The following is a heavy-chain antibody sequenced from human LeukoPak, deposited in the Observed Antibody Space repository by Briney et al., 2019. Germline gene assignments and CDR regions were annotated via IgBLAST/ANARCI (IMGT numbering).Heavy chain of an antibody. V-gene: IGHV4-38-2*02. Sequence: SETLSLTCAVSGYSITSGYYWGWLRQPPGKGLEWIGSIYHSGTTYYNPSLKSRVTISVDTSKNQFSLKLTSVTAADTAVYYCAKDSSGYYSFNYWGQGTLVTVSS. D-gene: IGHD3-22*01. CDR3: AKDSSGYYSFNY. CDR2: IYHSGTT. CDR1: GYSITSGYY. J-gene: IGHJ4*02.